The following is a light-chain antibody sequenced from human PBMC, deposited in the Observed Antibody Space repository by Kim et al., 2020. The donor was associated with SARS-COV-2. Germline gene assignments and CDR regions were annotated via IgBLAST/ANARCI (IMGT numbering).Light chain of an antibody. CDR2: YDS. CDR1: NFGSKS. V-gene: IGLV3-21*04. J-gene: IGLJ3*02. Sequence: PGKTAGLTVGGNNFGSKSVHWYQQKPGQAPGLVIYYDSDRPSGIPERFSGSNSGNTATLTISRVEAGDEADYYCQVWDSSSDHPVFGGGTQLTVL. CDR3: QVWDSSSDHPV.